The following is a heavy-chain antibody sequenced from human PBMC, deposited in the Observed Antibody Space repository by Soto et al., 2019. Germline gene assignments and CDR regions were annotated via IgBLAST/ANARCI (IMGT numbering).Heavy chain of an antibody. Sequence: QVQLVESGGGVVHPGTSLRLSCVTSGFTFSSFAMDWVRQAPGKGLEWVAAISFDGRDISYRESVKGRFTISRDKFKNTVYLQMNSLRPEDTAVYYCARDHDSSGKIHYDYGMDVWGQGTTVTVS. D-gene: IGHD3-22*01. CDR2: ISFDGRDI. CDR3: ARDHDSSGKIHYDYGMDV. J-gene: IGHJ6*02. CDR1: GFTFSSFA. V-gene: IGHV3-30*03.